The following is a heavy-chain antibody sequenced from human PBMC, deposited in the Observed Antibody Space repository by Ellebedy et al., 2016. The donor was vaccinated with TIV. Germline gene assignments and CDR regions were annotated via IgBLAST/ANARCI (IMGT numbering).Heavy chain of an antibody. V-gene: IGHV3-11*06. Sequence: GESLKISCAASGFTFRDYYMNWIRQAPGKGLEWVSYISSSSSIYPNYADSVKGRFTNSRDNAKNSLYLQMNSLRAEDTAVYYCARARRHCSGNSCHEPYYYYYGMDVWGQGTTVTVSS. CDR1: GFTFRDYY. D-gene: IGHD2-15*01. CDR3: ARARRHCSGNSCHEPYYYYYGMDV. J-gene: IGHJ6*02. CDR2: ISSSSSIYP.